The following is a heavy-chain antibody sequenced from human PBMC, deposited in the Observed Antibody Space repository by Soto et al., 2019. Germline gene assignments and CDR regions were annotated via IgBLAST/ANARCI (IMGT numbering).Heavy chain of an antibody. CDR3: ATMNGYFEY. J-gene: IGHJ4*02. CDR2: ITATGDRT. Sequence: GRSLSLSCADSGFKFSSYSMSWVRQTPGKGLEWVAAITATGDRTYYADSVTGRFTISRDNSKKTHYLQMTSLRAEDTAMYYCATMNGYFEYWGQGTPVTVS. V-gene: IGHV3-23*01. D-gene: IGHD3-22*01. CDR1: GFKFSSYS.